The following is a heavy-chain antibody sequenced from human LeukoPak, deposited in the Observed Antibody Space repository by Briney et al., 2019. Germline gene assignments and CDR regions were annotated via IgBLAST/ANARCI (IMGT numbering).Heavy chain of an antibody. D-gene: IGHD2-15*01. CDR2: IYPGDSDT. Sequence: GVSLKISCKGSGYSSTSYWIGWVRQMPGKGLEWMGIIYPGDSDTRYSPSFQGQVTISADKSISTAYLQWSSLKASDTAMYYCARLLGYCSGGSCQHLDYWGQGTLVTVSS. J-gene: IGHJ4*01. CDR1: GYSSTSYW. V-gene: IGHV5-51*01. CDR3: ARLLGYCSGGSCQHLDY.